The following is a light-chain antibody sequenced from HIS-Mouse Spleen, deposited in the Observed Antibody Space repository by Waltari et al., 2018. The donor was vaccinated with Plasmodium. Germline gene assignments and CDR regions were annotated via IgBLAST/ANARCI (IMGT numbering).Light chain of an antibody. CDR3: NSLDSSGTHGV. V-gene: IGLV3-19*01. CDR2: GKT. J-gene: IGLJ2*01. CDR1: SLRSYY. Sequence: SSELTQDPAVSVALGQTVRITCQGDSLRSYYASWYQQKPVQAPVLVIYGKTNRPSGIPDRFSGSSSGNTASLTITGAQAEDEADYYCNSLDSSGTHGVFGGGTKLTVL.